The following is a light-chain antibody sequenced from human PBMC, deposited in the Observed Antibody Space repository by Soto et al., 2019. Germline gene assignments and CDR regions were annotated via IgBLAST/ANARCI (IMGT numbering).Light chain of an antibody. CDR3: QQYNIYSPRNT. CDR2: KAS. V-gene: IGKV1-5*03. CDR1: QSISSW. J-gene: IGKJ1*01. Sequence: DIQMTQSPSTLSASVGDRVTITCRASQSISSWLAWYQQKPGKAPKLLIYKASYLESGVPSRFSGSGSGTEFTLTISSLQPDDFATYYCQQYNIYSPRNTFGQGTKVEIK.